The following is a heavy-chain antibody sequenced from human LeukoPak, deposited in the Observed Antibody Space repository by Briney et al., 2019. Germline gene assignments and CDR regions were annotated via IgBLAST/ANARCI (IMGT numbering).Heavy chain of an antibody. D-gene: IGHD3-16*01. CDR1: GFTFSSYV. V-gene: IGHV3-64*01. Sequence: AGGCLRLSCAASGFTFSSYVMHWVRQAPGKGPEYVSAISSNGGSTYYANSVKGRFTISRDNSKNTLYLQMGSLRAEDTAVYYCARRGSYYYYIDVWGKGTTVTVSS. CDR3: ARRGSYYYYIDV. CDR2: ISSNGGST. J-gene: IGHJ6*03.